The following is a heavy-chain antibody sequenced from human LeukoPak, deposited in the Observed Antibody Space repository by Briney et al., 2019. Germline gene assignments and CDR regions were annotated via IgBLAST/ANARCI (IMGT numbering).Heavy chain of an antibody. CDR1: EFTFNRYW. CDR3: TRDALFGSGRTHLDF. Sequence: GGSLRLSCAASEFTFNRYWMSWVRQAPGKGLEWVANIKHDGSEAHYVDSVRGRFTVSRDNAKNSLSLQMNSLNVDDTGVYFCTRDALFGSGRTHLDFWSQGTLVSVSS. V-gene: IGHV3-7*04. CDR2: IKHDGSEA. J-gene: IGHJ4*02. D-gene: IGHD3-10*01.